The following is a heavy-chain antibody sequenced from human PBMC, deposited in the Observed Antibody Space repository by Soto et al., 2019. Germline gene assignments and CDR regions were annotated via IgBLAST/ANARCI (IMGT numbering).Heavy chain of an antibody. Sequence: QVQLVESGGGVVQPGRSLRLSCAASGFTFSISSMHWVRQAPGKGLEWVAVISYDGNNNYYADSVKGRFTISRDNSNNTLYLQMNSLRAQDTAVYYCTKEPYYYDTSGFHDWGQGTLVTVTS. D-gene: IGHD3-22*01. CDR3: TKEPYYYDTSGFHD. CDR1: GFTFSISS. J-gene: IGHJ4*02. CDR2: ISYDGNNN. V-gene: IGHV3-30-3*01.